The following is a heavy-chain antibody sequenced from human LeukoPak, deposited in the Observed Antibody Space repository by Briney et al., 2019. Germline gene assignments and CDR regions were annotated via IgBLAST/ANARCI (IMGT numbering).Heavy chain of an antibody. Sequence: PGGSLRLSCAASGFTFSSYAMSWVRQAPGKGLEWVSAMSGSGGSTYYADSVKGRFTISRDNSKNTLYLQMNSLRAEDTAVYYCAKMGANPMRYYYDSSGYYYRDYWGQGTLVTVSS. V-gene: IGHV3-23*01. CDR2: MSGSGGST. J-gene: IGHJ4*02. CDR3: AKMGANPMRYYYDSSGYYYRDY. D-gene: IGHD3-22*01. CDR1: GFTFSSYA.